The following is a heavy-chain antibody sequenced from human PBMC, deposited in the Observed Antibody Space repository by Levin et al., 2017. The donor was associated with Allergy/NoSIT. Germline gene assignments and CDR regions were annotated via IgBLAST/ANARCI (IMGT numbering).Heavy chain of an antibody. Sequence: GGFLSLSFFFSFFLFLLSSLHWVRQAPGKGLVWVSRITLDVTDTYYADSVKGRFTLSLAHAENTLFLQMNSLRAEDTAIYYCARGGCSSTSCLDYWGQGILVTVSS. D-gene: IGHD2-2*01. J-gene: IGHJ4*02. CDR3: ARGGCSSTSCLDY. CDR2: ITLDVTDT. V-gene: IGHV3-74*01. CDR1: FFLFLLSS.